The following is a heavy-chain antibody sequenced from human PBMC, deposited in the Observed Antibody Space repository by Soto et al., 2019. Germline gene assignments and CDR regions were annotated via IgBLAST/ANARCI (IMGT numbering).Heavy chain of an antibody. D-gene: IGHD3-10*01. CDR3: ARGSGMGVSDGSFDI. CDR2: FDPEGDEA. CDR1: GHTLTELS. Sequence: ASVKVSCKISGHTLTELSIHWVRQAPGKGLEWMGGFDPEGDEAIYAQKFQGRVTITADESTSTAYMELSSLRSEDTAAYYCARGSGMGVSDGSFDIWGQGTMVTVSS. J-gene: IGHJ3*02. V-gene: IGHV1-24*01.